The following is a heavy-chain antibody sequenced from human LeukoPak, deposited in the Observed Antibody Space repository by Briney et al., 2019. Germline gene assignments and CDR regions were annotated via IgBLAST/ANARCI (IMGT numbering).Heavy chain of an antibody. CDR1: GGSFSGYY. J-gene: IGHJ4*02. Sequence: PSETLFLTCAVYGGSFSGYYWSWIRQPPGKGLEWIGEINHSGSTNYNPSLKSRVTISVDTSKNQFSLKLSSVAAADTAVYYCARAGDNGWYVRGSEYFFHYGGQRTLVTVSS. D-gene: IGHD6-19*01. V-gene: IGHV4-34*01. CDR2: INHSGST. CDR3: ARAGDNGWYVRGSEYFFHY.